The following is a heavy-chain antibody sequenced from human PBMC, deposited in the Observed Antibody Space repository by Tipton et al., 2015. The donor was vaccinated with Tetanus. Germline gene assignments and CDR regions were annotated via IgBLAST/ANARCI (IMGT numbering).Heavy chain of an antibody. Sequence: TLSLTCTVSGGSISGYFWTWIRQPPGKGLECIGYVFYTGSTNYNPSFKSRVTMSVDTSKNQLSLKLDSVTSADTAVYYCATESLVFRRLLDWGPGILVTVSS. J-gene: IGHJ4*02. CDR1: GGSISGYF. D-gene: IGHD3-3*01. CDR3: ATESLVFRRLLD. CDR2: VFYTGST. V-gene: IGHV4-59*03.